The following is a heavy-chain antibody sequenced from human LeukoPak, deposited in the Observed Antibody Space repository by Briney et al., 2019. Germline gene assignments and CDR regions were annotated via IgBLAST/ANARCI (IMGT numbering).Heavy chain of an antibody. V-gene: IGHV4-59*08. CDR3: ARHRWLPHDPPRH. J-gene: IGHJ4*02. Sequence: SETLSLTCTVSGGAFGSDYWSWIRLPPGKGLEWIGHINNSGSTSYNSSLKSRVTISVDTSKNKFSLKLNSVTVADTAIYYCARHRWLPHDPPRHWGQGTLVTVSS. CDR2: INNSGST. D-gene: IGHD5-18*01. CDR1: GGAFGSDY.